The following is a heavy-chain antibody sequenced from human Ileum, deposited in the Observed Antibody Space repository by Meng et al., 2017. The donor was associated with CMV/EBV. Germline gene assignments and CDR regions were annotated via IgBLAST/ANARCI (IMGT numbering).Heavy chain of an antibody. CDR1: GAAIGSGSFY. J-gene: IGHJ4*02. CDR3: ARDTIRDGVDY. V-gene: IGHV4-31*03. D-gene: IGHD2-21*01. CDR2: IHSTGST. Sequence: CSVSGAAIGSGSFYWSWIRQLPGKGLEWIGFIHSTGSTYYNPSLQSRVSISADTSNNHLSLTLTSVTAADTALYYCARDTIRDGVDYWGQGTLVTVSS.